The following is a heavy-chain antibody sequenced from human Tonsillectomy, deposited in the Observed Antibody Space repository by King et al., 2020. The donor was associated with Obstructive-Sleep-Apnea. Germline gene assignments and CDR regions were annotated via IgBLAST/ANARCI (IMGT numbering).Heavy chain of an antibody. CDR2: IYYSGGT. CDR1: GGSISSYY. CDR3: ASALYDRSGYYYVS. V-gene: IGHV4-59*01. D-gene: IGHD3-22*01. J-gene: IGHJ4*02. Sequence: QLQESGPGLVKPSETLSLTCTVSGGSISSYYWNWIRQPPGKGLEWIAYIYYSGGTNYNPSLRSRVTISADTSKNQFSLNLSSVTAADTAVYYCASALYDRSGYYYVSWGQGTLVTVSS.